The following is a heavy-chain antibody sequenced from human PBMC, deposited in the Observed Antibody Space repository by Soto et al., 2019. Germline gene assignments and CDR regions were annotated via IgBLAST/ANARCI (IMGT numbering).Heavy chain of an antibody. CDR1: GYTFTDYD. CDR3: EKEWIVLVRPTIPNRPTYYHYYGMDV. V-gene: IGHV1-2*04. D-gene: IGHD2-2*02. CDR2: INPANGDT. Sequence: QVQLVQSGAEVKTTGASVKVSCKASGYTFTDYDIHWVRQAPGQGLEWMGWINPANGDTNYAQKFQGWVTMTRDTSISTAYMELRRLKYDAGAGYYCEKEWIVLVRPTIPNRPTYYHYYGMDVWGQGTTVTVSS. J-gene: IGHJ6*02.